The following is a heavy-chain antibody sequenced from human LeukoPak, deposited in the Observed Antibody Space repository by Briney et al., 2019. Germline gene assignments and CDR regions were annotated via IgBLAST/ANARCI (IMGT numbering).Heavy chain of an antibody. Sequence: GGSLRLSCAASGFTFSSYGMHWVRQAPGKGLEWVAFIRYDGSNKYYADSVKGRFTISRGNSKNTLYLQMNSLRPEDTAVYYCAKVNKGGYDSFDYWGQGTLVTVSS. V-gene: IGHV3-30*02. CDR1: GFTFSSYG. J-gene: IGHJ4*02. CDR3: AKVNKGGYDSFDY. D-gene: IGHD5-12*01. CDR2: IRYDGSNK.